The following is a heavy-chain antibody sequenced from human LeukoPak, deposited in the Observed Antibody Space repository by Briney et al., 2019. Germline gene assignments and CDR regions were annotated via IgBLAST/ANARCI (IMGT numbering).Heavy chain of an antibody. CDR3: AKDRYGLGSNWFDR. J-gene: IGHJ5*02. CDR2: ILQDGSNK. V-gene: IGHV3-30*18. CDR1: GFTFSYYA. D-gene: IGHD3-10*01. Sequence: GGSLRLSCSCSGFTFSYYAMHGVRQAPGKGLEWVAVILQDGSNKYHADSVKGRFTISRDNSKKTLYLQMNNLTSEDTAVYYCAKDRYGLGSNWFDRGPQETLVTVSS.